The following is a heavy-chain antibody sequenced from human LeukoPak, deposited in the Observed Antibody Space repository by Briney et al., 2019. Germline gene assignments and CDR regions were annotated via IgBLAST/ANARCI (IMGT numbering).Heavy chain of an antibody. D-gene: IGHD3-10*01. CDR1: GFTFSSYA. CDR2: ISGSGGST. J-gene: IGHJ4*02. CDR3: AKGCPIGFGCPFGY. Sequence: GASLRLSCAASGFTFSSYAMSWLRQAPGKGLEWVSAISGSGGSTYYADSVKGRFTISRDNSKNTLYLQMNSLRAEDTAVYYCAKGCPIGFGCPFGYWGQGTLVTVSS. V-gene: IGHV3-23*01.